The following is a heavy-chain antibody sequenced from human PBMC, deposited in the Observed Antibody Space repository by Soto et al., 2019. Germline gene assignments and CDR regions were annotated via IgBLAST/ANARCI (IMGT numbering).Heavy chain of an antibody. J-gene: IGHJ4*02. CDR1: GYKFTSYW. V-gene: IGHV5-51*01. Sequence: GESLKISCQTSGYKFTSYWITWVRQMPGKGLEWVAIINPADSDMRYSPSFQGHVTVSADRSKSTVYLNWSSLKASDTATYFCARQTSWFGELSLDYWGQGTLVTVSS. CDR3: ARQTSWFGELSLDY. D-gene: IGHD3-10*01. CDR2: INPADSDM.